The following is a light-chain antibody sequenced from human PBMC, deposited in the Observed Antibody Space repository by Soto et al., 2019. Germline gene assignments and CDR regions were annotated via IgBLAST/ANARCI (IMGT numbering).Light chain of an antibody. V-gene: IGKV3-20*01. CDR3: QQYGSSPLYT. CDR1: QSVSSSY. Sequence: EIVLTQSPGTLSLSPGERATLSCRASQSVSSSYLAWYQQKPGQAPRLLIYGASSRATGIPDRCSGSGSGTDFTLTISRLEPEDFAVYYCQQYGSSPLYTFGHGTKLEIK. J-gene: IGKJ2*01. CDR2: GAS.